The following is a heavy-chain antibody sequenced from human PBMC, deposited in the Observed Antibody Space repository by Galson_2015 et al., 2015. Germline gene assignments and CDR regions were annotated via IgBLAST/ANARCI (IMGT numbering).Heavy chain of an antibody. J-gene: IGHJ4*02. CDR3: ALDTHSSSRNDH. V-gene: IGHV3-53*01. Sequence: SLRLSCAASGFSISSTYLSWFRHAPGRGLEWVSIIYSGGSTYYADSVKGRFTISRDNSKNTLYLQMNSLRAEDTALYYCALDTHSSSRNDHWGQGTLVTVSS. CDR1: GFSISSTY. CDR2: IYSGGST. D-gene: IGHD2-2*01.